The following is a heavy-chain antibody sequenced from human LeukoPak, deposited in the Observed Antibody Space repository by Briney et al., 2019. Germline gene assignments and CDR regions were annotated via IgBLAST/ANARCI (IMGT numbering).Heavy chain of an antibody. J-gene: IGHJ6*02. D-gene: IGHD3-3*01. CDR2: ISSSSSYI. V-gene: IGHV3-21*01. CDR1: GFTFSSYS. CDR3: ARDRARFLEWSPLYYGMDV. Sequence: GGSLRLSCAASGFTFSSYSMNWVRQAPGKGLEWVSSISSSSSYIYYADSVKGRFTISRDDAKNSLYLRMNSLRAEDTAVYYCARDRARFLEWSPLYYGMDVWGQGTTVTVSS.